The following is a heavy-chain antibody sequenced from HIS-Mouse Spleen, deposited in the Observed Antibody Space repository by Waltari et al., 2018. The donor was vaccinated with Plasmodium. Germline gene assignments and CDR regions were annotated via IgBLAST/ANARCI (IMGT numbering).Heavy chain of an antibody. CDR1: GYTFTGYY. CDR3: ARVLGYKAAAGTFVEYFQH. D-gene: IGHD6-13*01. Sequence: QVQLVQSGAEVKKPGASVKVSCKASGYTFTGYYMHWVRQAPGQGLEWMGRINPNSGGTNYAQKFQGRVTRTRDTSISTAYMELSRRRSDDTAVYYCARVLGYKAAAGTFVEYFQHWGQGTLVTVSS. J-gene: IGHJ1*01. V-gene: IGHV1-2*02. CDR2: INPNSGGT.